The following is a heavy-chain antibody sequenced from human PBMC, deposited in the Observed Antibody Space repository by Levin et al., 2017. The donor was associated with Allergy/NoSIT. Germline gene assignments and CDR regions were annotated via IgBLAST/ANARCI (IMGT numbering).Heavy chain of an antibody. CDR3: ARDQAPLGYCSSTSCDPDNWFDP. CDR1: GYTFTGYY. CDR2: INPNSGGT. D-gene: IGHD2-2*01. V-gene: IGHV1-2*06. Sequence: GESLKISCKASGYTFTGYYMHWVRQAPGQGLEWMGRINPNSGGTNYAQKFQGRVTMTRDTSISTAYMELSRLRSDDTAVYYCARDQAPLGYCSSTSCDPDNWFDPWGQGTLVTVSS. J-gene: IGHJ5*02.